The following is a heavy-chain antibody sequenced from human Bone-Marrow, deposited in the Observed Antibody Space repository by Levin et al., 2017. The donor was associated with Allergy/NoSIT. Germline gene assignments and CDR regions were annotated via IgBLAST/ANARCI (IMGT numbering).Heavy chain of an antibody. Sequence: SVKVSCKASGDTLRSYRLSWVRQAPGQGLEWMGGIIPMFNVPNYAQKFQGRVTITADESTSTAYMELSSLTSEDTAVYYCATTKNYEFWSGYWFSEYWGQGTLVTVSS. D-gene: IGHD3-3*01. J-gene: IGHJ4*02. CDR3: ATTKNYEFWSGYWFSEY. CDR1: GDTLRSYR. V-gene: IGHV1-69*13. CDR2: IIPMFNVP.